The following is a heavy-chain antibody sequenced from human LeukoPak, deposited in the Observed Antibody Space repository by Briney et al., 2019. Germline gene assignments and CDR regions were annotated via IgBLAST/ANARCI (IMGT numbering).Heavy chain of an antibody. CDR3: AKDRIAGRGLNWFDP. CDR2: ISASRGIT. V-gene: IGHV3-48*01. CDR1: GFNYSSYT. Sequence: PGGSLRLSCAASGFNYSSYTMNWVRQAPGMGLEWLSYISASRGITYYADSVKGRFTISRDNAKNSLYLQMNSLRAEDTAVYYCAKDRIAGRGLNWFDPWGQGTLVTVSS. J-gene: IGHJ5*02. D-gene: IGHD3-10*01.